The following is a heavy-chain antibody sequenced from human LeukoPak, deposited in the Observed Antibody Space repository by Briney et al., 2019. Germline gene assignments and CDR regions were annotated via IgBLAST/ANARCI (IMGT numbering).Heavy chain of an antibody. CDR3: ARGRRLIAAAGPFDC. J-gene: IGHJ4*02. V-gene: IGHV4-34*01. CDR1: GGSFSGYY. CDR2: INHSGST. D-gene: IGHD6-13*01. Sequence: SETLSLTCAVYGGSFSGYYWSWIRQPPGKGLEWIGEINHSGSTNYNPSLKSRVTISVDTSKNQFSLKLSSVTAADTAVYYCARGRRLIAAAGPFDCWGQGTLVTVSS.